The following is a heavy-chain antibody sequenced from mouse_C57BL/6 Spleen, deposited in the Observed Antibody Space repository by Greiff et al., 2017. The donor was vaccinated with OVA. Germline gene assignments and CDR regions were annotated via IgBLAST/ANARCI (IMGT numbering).Heavy chain of an antibody. CDR1: GYTFTDYY. J-gene: IGHJ2*01. Sequence: EVKLQQSGPELVKPGASVKISCKASGYTFTDYYMNWVKQSHGKSLEWIGDINPNNGGTSYNQKFKGKATLTVDKSSSTAYMELRSLTSEDSAVYYCARDPAVDYWGQGTTLTVSS. V-gene: IGHV1-26*01. CDR3: ARDPAVDY. CDR2: INPNNGGT.